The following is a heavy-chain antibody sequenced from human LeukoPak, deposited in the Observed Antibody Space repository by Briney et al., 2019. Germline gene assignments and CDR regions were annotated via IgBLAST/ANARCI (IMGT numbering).Heavy chain of an antibody. V-gene: IGHV3-66*01. CDR1: GFTVSSNY. D-gene: IGHD7-27*01. CDR2: IYSGGST. CDR3: VTELGIGGFDI. J-gene: IGHJ3*02. Sequence: PGGSLRLSCAASGFTVSSNYMTWVRQAPGKGLEWVSVIYSGGSTYYADSVKGRFTISRDNSKNTLYLQMGTLRAEDTSVYYCVTELGIGGFDIWGQGTMVTVSS.